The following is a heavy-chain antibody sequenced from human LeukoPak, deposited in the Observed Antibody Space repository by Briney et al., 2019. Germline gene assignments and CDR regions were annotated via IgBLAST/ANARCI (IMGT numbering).Heavy chain of an antibody. CDR2: ISGSGGST. D-gene: IGHD1-26*01. CDR3: ARVNEWELYGKAFDI. J-gene: IGHJ3*02. Sequence: GGSLRLSCAASGFTFSSYAMSWVRQAPGKGLEWVSAISGSGGSTYYADSVKGRFTISRDNSKNTLYLQMNSLRAEDTAVYYCARVNEWELYGKAFDIWGQGTMVTVSS. CDR1: GFTFSSYA. V-gene: IGHV3-23*01.